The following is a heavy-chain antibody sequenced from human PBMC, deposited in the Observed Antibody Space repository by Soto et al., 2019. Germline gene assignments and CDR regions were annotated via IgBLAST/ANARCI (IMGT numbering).Heavy chain of an antibody. J-gene: IGHJ4*02. CDR3: TKGYTTSCFAHFDY. Sequence: EVQLVESGGGLVQPGRSLRLSCAASSFTFGDYAMHWVRQTPGKGLEWVSCISWDSGNIVYVDSVEGRYTISRDNAKNSLFLQMNSLSPEDTAVYYCTKGYTTSCFAHFDYWGQGALVTASS. V-gene: IGHV3-9*01. D-gene: IGHD2-2*01. CDR1: SFTFGDYA. CDR2: ISWDSGNI.